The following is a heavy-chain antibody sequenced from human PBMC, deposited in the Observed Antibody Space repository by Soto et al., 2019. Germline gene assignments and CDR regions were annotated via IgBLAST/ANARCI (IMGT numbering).Heavy chain of an antibody. CDR2: ISWNSGSI. CDR1: GFTFDDYA. Sequence: GGSLRLSCAASGFTFDDYAMHWVRQAPGKGLEWVSGISWNSGSIGYADSVKGRFTISRDNAKNSLYLQMNSLRAEDTALYYCAKAPHRYCSGGSCYSDEYFQHWGQGTLVTVSS. V-gene: IGHV3-9*01. J-gene: IGHJ1*01. D-gene: IGHD2-15*01. CDR3: AKAPHRYCSGGSCYSDEYFQH.